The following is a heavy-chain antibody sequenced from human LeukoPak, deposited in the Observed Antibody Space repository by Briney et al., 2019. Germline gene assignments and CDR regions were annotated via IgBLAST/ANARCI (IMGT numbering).Heavy chain of an antibody. Sequence: GGSLRLSCVASGFTFSNYGMSWVRQAPGKGLEWVSSLSNSGIGIYYADSVKGRFTVSRDNSKSTLYLQMNSLRDEDTAIYSCAKNSVGGSYYPIDYWGQGTLVTVSS. CDR2: LSNSGIGI. V-gene: IGHV3-23*01. D-gene: IGHD1-26*01. CDR3: AKNSVGGSYYPIDY. CDR1: GFTFSNYG. J-gene: IGHJ4*02.